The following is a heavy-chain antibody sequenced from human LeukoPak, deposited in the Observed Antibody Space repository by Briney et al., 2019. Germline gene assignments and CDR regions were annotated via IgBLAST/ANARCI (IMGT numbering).Heavy chain of an antibody. CDR1: GFNFKSYA. J-gene: IGHJ4*02. D-gene: IGHD1-26*01. CDR3: ARASGPFDY. V-gene: IGHV3-33*08. Sequence: PGGSLRLSCVASGFNFKSYAVHWVRQAPGKGLEWVAVIWPDGSNKYYADSVKGRFTISRDNSKNTLYLQMNSLRAEDTAVYYCARASGPFDYWGQGTLVTVSS. CDR2: IWPDGSNK.